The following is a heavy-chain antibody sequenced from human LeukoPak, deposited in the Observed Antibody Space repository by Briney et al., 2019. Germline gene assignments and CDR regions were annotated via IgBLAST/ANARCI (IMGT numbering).Heavy chain of an antibody. CDR1: GGSISSYY. V-gene: IGHV4-59*01. Sequence: SETLSLTCTVSGGSISSYYWSWIRQPPGKGLEWIGYIYYSGSTNYNPSLKSRVTISVDTSKNQFSLKLSSVTAADTAVYYCASGGDSSGWSYYFDYWGQGTLVTVSS. D-gene: IGHD6-19*01. J-gene: IGHJ4*02. CDR3: ASGGDSSGWSYYFDY. CDR2: IYYSGST.